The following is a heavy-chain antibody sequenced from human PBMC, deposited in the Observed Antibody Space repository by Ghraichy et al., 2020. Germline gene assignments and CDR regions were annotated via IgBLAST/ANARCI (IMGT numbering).Heavy chain of an antibody. CDR3: ARDEGYSGSFEAFDI. D-gene: IGHD1-26*01. CDR2: IYYSGST. J-gene: IGHJ3*02. V-gene: IGHV4-59*01. CDR1: GGSISSYY. Sequence: SETLSLTCTVSGGSISSYYWSWIRQPPGKGLEWIGYIYYSGSTNYNPSLKSRVTISVDTSKNQFSLKLSSVTAADTAVYYFARDEGYSGSFEAFDIWGQGTMVTVSS.